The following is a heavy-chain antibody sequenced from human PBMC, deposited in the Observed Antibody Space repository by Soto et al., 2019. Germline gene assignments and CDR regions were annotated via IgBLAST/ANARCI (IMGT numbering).Heavy chain of an antibody. CDR1: GFTFSSYG. V-gene: IGHV3-33*01. CDR2: IWYDGSNK. CDR3: ARDGSSWYSGYFDY. J-gene: IGHJ4*02. D-gene: IGHD6-13*01. Sequence: QVQLVESGGGVVQPGRSLRLSCAASGFTFSSYGMHWVRQAPGKGLEWVAVIWYDGSNKYYADSVKGRFTISRDNSKNTLYLQMNILRAEDTAVYYCARDGSSWYSGYFDYWGQGTLVTVSS.